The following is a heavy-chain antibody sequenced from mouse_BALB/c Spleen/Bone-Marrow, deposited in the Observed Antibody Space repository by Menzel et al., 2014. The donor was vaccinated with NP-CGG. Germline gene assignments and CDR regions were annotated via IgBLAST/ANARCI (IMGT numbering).Heavy chain of an antibody. Sequence: EVMLVESGGGLVQPGGSLKLSRAASGFDFSRYWMSWVRQAPGKGLEWIGEINPDSSTINYTPSLKDKFIIPRDNAKNTLYLQMSKVRSEDTALYYCARNWDVGFAYWGQGTLVTVSA. CDR1: GFDFSRYW. J-gene: IGHJ3*01. D-gene: IGHD4-1*01. CDR3: ARNWDVGFAY. CDR2: INPDSSTI. V-gene: IGHV4-1*02.